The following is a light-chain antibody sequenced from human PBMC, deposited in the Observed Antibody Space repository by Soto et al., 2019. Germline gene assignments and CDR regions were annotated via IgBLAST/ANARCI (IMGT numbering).Light chain of an antibody. V-gene: IGKV1-12*02. J-gene: IGKJ1*01. CDR2: AAS. CDR3: QQGNGCAWT. CDR1: QGINSW. Sequence: DIQMTQSPSSVSASVGDRVTITCRASQGINSWLAWYQQKAGEAPNILIYAASSLQSGVPSRFSGSGSGTDFTLTIIMPQPEDSSIYSCQQGNGCAWTFGPGTKVEIK.